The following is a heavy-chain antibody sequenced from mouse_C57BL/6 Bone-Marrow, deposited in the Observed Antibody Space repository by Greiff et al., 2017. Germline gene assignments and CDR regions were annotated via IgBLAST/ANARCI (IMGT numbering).Heavy chain of an antibody. Sequence: DVMLVESGGGLVKPGGSLKLSCAASGFTFSDYGMHWVRQAPEKGLEWVAYISSGSSTIYYADTVKGRFTISRDNAKNTLFLQMTSLRSEDTAMYYCARKSYYYGSSLCYWGQGTTLTVSS. V-gene: IGHV5-17*01. J-gene: IGHJ2*01. CDR3: ARKSYYYGSSLCY. CDR2: ISSGSSTI. CDR1: GFTFSDYG. D-gene: IGHD1-1*01.